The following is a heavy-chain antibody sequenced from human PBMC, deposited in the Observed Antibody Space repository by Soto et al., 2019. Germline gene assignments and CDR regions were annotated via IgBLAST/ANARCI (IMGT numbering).Heavy chain of an antibody. CDR2: ISGSGAGT. J-gene: IGHJ6*02. Sequence: PGGSLRLSCTASGFTFSTSAMSWVRQAPGRGLGWVSGISGSGAGTYYADSVKGRFTISRDNSKNTLYLQMSGLRAEDAAVYYCAKGPTVFGAVISFDYYYGMYVWGQGTPVTVSS. CDR3: AKGPTVFGAVISFDYYYGMYV. V-gene: IGHV3-23*01. D-gene: IGHD3-3*01. CDR1: GFTFSTSA.